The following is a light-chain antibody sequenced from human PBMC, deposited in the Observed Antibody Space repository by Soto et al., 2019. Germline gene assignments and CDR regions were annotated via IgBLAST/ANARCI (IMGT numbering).Light chain of an antibody. CDR1: SSDVGSYNL. J-gene: IGLJ2*01. CDR2: EVS. Sequence: QSVLTQPASVSGSPGQSITIYCTGTSSDVGSYNLVSWYQQHPGKAPKLMIYEVSKRPSGVSNRFSGSKSGNTASLTSSGLQAEDEADYYCCSYAGSSTYVVFGGGTKLTVL. CDR3: CSYAGSSTYVV. V-gene: IGLV2-23*02.